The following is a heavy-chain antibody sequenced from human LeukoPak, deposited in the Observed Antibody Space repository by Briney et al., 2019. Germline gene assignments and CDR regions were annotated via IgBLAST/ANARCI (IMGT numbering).Heavy chain of an antibody. J-gene: IGHJ4*02. Sequence: GRSLRLSCAASGFTFSSYEMNWVRQAPGKGLEWVSYISSSGSTIYYADSVKGRFTISRDNAKNSLYLQMNSLRAEDTAVYYCARGPYSSSDYWGQGTLVTVSS. CDR1: GFTFSSYE. CDR3: ARGPYSSSDY. D-gene: IGHD6-6*01. V-gene: IGHV3-48*03. CDR2: ISSSGSTI.